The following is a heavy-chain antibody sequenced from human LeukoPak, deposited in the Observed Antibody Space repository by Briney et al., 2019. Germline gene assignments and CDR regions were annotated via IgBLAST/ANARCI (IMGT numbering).Heavy chain of an antibody. J-gene: IGHJ4*02. CDR1: GGSISSYY. V-gene: IGHV4-4*09. D-gene: IGHD3-22*01. Sequence: PSETLSLTCTVSGGSISSYYWSWIRQPPGKGLEWIGYIYTSGSTNYNPPLKSRVTMSVDTSKNQFSLKLCSVTAADTAVYYCARDRLFGSGHRYFDYWGQGTLVTVSS. CDR2: IYTSGST. CDR3: ARDRLFGSGHRYFDY.